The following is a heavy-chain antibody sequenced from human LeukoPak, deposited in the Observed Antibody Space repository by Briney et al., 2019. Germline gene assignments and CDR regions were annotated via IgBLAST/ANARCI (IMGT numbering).Heavy chain of an antibody. CDR3: ARGGTVTRGYGY. J-gene: IGHJ4*02. CDR1: GGSISSGGYS. Sequence: SETLSLTFAVSGGSISSGGYSWSWIRQPPGEGLEWIGYIYHSGSTYYNPSLKSRVTISVDRSKNQFSLKLSSVTAADTAVYYCARGGTVTRGYGYWGQGTLVTVSS. D-gene: IGHD4-17*01. CDR2: IYHSGST. V-gene: IGHV4-30-2*01.